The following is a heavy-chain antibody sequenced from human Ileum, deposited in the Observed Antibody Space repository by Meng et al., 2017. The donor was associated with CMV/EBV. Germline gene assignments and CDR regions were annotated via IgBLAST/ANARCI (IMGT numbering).Heavy chain of an antibody. CDR3: ATGTSQAWELLHS. D-gene: IGHD1-26*01. Sequence: QVQLHQWGVGLFKPSGTLSPTCGFYGGSFSGYHGSWIRQPPGKGLEWIGEINHSGGSNYTPSLKSRVTISLDTSKTQFSLKLNSVTAADTAVYYCATGTSQAWELLHSWGQGILVTVSS. CDR1: GGSFSGYH. CDR2: INHSGGS. V-gene: IGHV4-34*01. J-gene: IGHJ4*02.